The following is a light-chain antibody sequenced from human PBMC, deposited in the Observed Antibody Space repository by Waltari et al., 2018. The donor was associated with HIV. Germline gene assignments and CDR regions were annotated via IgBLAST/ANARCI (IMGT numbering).Light chain of an antibody. Sequence: FEMSQPPSVSVSPGQTASITCSGDLVEKTDVFWYYQKSGQAPVLVIYQNDRRPSWIAGRFSGSKSGTTATLTISGTKTTDEGDFYCQAWDNDYVVFGGGTKLTVL. V-gene: IGLV3-1*01. CDR1: LVEKTD. CDR2: QND. J-gene: IGLJ2*01. CDR3: QAWDNDYVV.